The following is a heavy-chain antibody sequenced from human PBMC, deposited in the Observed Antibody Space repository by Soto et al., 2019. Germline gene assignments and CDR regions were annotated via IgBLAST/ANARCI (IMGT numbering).Heavy chain of an antibody. D-gene: IGHD6-13*01. V-gene: IGHV4-61*01. Sequence: KASETLSLTCTVSGGSVSSGSYYWSWIRQPPGKGLEWIGYIYYSGSTNYNPSLKSRVTISVDTSKNQFSLKLSSVTAADTAVYYCARWGIAAAGADYWGQGTLVTVSS. CDR1: GGSVSSGSYY. CDR3: ARWGIAAAGADY. CDR2: IYYSGST. J-gene: IGHJ4*02.